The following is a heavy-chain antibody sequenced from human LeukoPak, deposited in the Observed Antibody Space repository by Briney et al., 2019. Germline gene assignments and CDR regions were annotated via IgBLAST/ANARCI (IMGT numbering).Heavy chain of an antibody. CDR1: GGTFSSYA. CDR2: IIPLFGTA. V-gene: IGHV1-69*06. CDR3: AFPGIAAAGEGVDYYYYGMDV. D-gene: IGHD6-13*01. Sequence: SVKVSCKASGGTFSSYAISWVRQAPGQGLEWMGGIIPLFGTANYAQKFQGRVTITADKSTSTAYMELSSLRSEDTAVYYCAFPGIAAAGEGVDYYYYGMDVWGKGTTVTVSS. J-gene: IGHJ6*04.